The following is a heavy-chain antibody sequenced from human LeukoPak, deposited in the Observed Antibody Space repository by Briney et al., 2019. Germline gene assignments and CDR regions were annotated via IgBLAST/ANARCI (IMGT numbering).Heavy chain of an antibody. CDR1: GFTFSTSW. J-gene: IGHJ4*02. V-gene: IGHV3-7*01. CDR3: ATPSGYYPFDY. D-gene: IGHD3-3*01. Sequence: PGGSLRLSCAASGFTFSTSWMSWVRQAPGKGLEWVANVNQDGSKKNYEDSLKGRFTISRDNAKNALYLQMNSLRAEDTAVYYCATPSGYYPFDYCGQGTLVTVSS. CDR2: VNQDGSKK.